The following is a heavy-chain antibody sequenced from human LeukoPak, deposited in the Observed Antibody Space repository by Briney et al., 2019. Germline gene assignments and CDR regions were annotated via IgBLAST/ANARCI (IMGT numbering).Heavy chain of an antibody. V-gene: IGHV4-34*01. CDR1: GGSFSGYY. Sequence: SETLSLTCAVYGGSFSGYYWSWIRQPPGKGLEWIGEINHSGSTNYNPSLKSRVTISVDTSKNQFSLKLSSVTAADTAVYYCARDRARLGELSLDYWGQGTLVTVSS. CDR3: ARDRARLGELSLDY. D-gene: IGHD3-16*02. CDR2: INHSGST. J-gene: IGHJ4*02.